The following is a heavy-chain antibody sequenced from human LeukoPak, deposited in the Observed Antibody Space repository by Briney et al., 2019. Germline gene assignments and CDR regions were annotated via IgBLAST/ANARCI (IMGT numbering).Heavy chain of an antibody. CDR2: IYHSGST. D-gene: IGHD1-26*01. CDR1: GGSIRSSNW. Sequence: SETLSLTCAVSGGSIRSSNWWSWVRQSPGKGLEWIGEIYHSGSTNYNPSLKSRVTISVDKSENQLSLKLSSVTAADTAVYYCSRESGPYCPFGHWGQGTLVAVTS. V-gene: IGHV4-4*02. J-gene: IGHJ5*02. CDR3: SRESGPYCPFGH.